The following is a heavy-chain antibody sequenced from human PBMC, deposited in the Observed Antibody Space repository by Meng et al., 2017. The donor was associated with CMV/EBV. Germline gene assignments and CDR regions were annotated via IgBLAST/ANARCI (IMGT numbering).Heavy chain of an antibody. Sequence: SETLSLTCTVSGGSVSSGSYYWSWIRQPPGKGLEWIGYIYYSGSTNYNPSLKSRVTISVDTSKNQFSLKLSSVTAADTAVYYCARDSQTPGIAAVGPADYYYGMDVWGQGTTVTVSS. V-gene: IGHV4-61*01. CDR3: ARDSQTPGIAAVGPADYYYGMDV. CDR2: IYYSGST. D-gene: IGHD6-13*01. J-gene: IGHJ6*02. CDR1: GGSVSSGSYY.